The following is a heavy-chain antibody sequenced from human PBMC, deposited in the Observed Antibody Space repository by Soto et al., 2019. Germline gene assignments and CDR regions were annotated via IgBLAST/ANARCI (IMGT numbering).Heavy chain of an antibody. D-gene: IGHD1-26*01. J-gene: IGHJ4*02. V-gene: IGHV4-59*01. CDR1: GGSISSYY. CDR3: AGYYPYSYFDY. Sequence: PSETLSLTCTVSGGSISSYYWSWIRQPPGKGLEWIGYIYYSGSTNYNPSLKSRVTISVDTSKNQFSLKLSSVTAADTAVYYCAGYYPYSYFDYWGQGTLVTVSS. CDR2: IYYSGST.